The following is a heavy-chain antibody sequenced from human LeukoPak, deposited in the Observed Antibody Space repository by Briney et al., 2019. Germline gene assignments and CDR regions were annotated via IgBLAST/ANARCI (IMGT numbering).Heavy chain of an antibody. CDR3: ARQYYDTVTDPNYFES. CDR1: GYIFSNYW. D-gene: IGHD3-9*01. Sequence: TPGDSLKISCQGCGYIFSNYWIGWVRQLPGKGLEWVWIILPGNSDTRYSPSFQGQVTMSADKSISTAYLQWSSLKAADTAMYYCARQYYDTVTDPNYFESWGEGTLVTVSS. V-gene: IGHV5-51*01. J-gene: IGHJ4*02. CDR2: ILPGNSDT.